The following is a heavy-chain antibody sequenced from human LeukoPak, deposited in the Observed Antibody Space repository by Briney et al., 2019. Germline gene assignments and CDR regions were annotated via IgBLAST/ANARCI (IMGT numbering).Heavy chain of an antibody. J-gene: IGHJ4*02. CDR2: ISASGAVP. Sequence: GGSLRLSCAASGFRFDSFYMGWIRQVPGKGLDYIALISASGAVPSYAESVKGRFTISRDNAKNSVSLQMNNLSADDTAIYYCARSLIVASEDYWGQGTQVTVSS. CDR1: GFRFDSFY. CDR3: ARSLIVASEDY. D-gene: IGHD3-22*01. V-gene: IGHV3-11*04.